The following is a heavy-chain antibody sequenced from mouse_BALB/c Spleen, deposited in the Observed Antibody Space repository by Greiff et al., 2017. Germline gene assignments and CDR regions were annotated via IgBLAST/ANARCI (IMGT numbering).Heavy chain of an antibody. CDR3: NGYYGNYSAMDY. Sequence: VQGVEPGAELVRPGSSVKISCKASGYAFSSYWMNWVKQRPGQGLEWIGQIYPGDGDTNYNGKFKGKATLTADKSSSTAYMQLSSLTSEDSAVYYCNGYYGNYSAMDYWGQGTSVTVSS. V-gene: IGHV1-80*01. CDR1: GYAFSSYW. D-gene: IGHD2-1*01. CDR2: IYPGDGDT. J-gene: IGHJ4*01.